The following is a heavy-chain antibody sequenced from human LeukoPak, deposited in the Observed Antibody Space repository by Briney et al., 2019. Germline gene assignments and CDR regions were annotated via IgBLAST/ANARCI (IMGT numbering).Heavy chain of an antibody. CDR1: GFTFTTYG. CDR3: ARDYDDNSRCFGY. V-gene: IGHV1-18*01. D-gene: IGHD4-23*01. J-gene: IGHJ4*02. CDR2: ISAYSGHT. Sequence: ASVKVSCKTSGFTFTTYGINWVRQTPGQGLECMGWISAYSGHTNYEQSLQGRVTMTRDTSTSTAYMELRSLRSDDTAVYYCARDYDDNSRCFGYWGQGALVTVPS.